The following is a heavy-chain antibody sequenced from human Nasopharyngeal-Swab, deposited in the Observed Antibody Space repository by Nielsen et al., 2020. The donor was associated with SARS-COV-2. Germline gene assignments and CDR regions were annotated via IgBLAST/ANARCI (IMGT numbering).Heavy chain of an antibody. Sequence: WIRQPPGKGLEWIGSIYHSGDTYYNPSLKSRVTMSVDTSKNRFSLNLNSVTATDTAVYFCANRVYYYDSSGYRQTALFDYWGQGTLVTVSS. CDR3: ANRVYYYDSSGYRQTALFDY. V-gene: IGHV4-38-2*01. J-gene: IGHJ4*02. CDR2: IYHSGDT. D-gene: IGHD3-22*01.